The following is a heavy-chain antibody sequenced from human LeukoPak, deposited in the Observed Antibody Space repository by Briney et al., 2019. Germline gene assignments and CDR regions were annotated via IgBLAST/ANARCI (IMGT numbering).Heavy chain of an antibody. D-gene: IGHD3-10*01. CDR2: IIPILGIA. CDR3: ARDRPGDEAFDI. CDR1: GGTFSSYA. V-gene: IGHV1-69*04. Sequence: ASVKVSCKASGGTFSSYAISWVRQAPGQGLEWMGRIIPILGIANYAQKFQGRVTITADKSTSTAYMELSSLRSEDTAVYYCARDRPGDEAFDIWGQGTTATVSS. J-gene: IGHJ3*02.